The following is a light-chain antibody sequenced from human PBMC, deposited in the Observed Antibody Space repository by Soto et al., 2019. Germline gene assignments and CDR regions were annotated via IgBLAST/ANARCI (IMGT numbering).Light chain of an antibody. CDR1: SSDVGAYNY. CDR3: SSYTRSSTLDV. CDR2: EVT. V-gene: IGLV2-14*01. J-gene: IGLJ1*01. Sequence: QSVLTQPASVSGSPGQSITISCTGTSSDVGAYNYVCWYKQRPGKAPQLMIYEVTNRPSGVSDRFSGSKSGNTASLTISGLQAEDEADYYCSSYTRSSTLDVFGTGTKVTVL.